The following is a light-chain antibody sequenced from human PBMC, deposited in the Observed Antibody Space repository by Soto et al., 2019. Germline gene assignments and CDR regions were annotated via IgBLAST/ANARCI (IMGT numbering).Light chain of an antibody. V-gene: IGKV3-15*01. CDR2: GAS. Sequence: EIVMTQSPATLSVSPGERATLSCRASQSVSSNLAWYQQKPGQAPRLLIYGASTSATAIPARFSGSGSGTEITLTISSLQSEDFAVYYCQQYNNWPPWTFGQGTKVEIK. J-gene: IGKJ1*01. CDR3: QQYNNWPPWT. CDR1: QSVSSN.